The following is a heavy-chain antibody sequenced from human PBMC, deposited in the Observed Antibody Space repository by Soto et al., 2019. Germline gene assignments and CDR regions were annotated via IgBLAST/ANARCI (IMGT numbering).Heavy chain of an antibody. CDR2: VFHSGST. J-gene: IGHJ5*02. Sequence: QLVLQESGSRLVEPSQTLSLTCVVSGDSVTSGGFSWSWIRQPPGKGLEWLGYVFHSGSTHYNPALESRVTMSLDRSNNQISLRLTSVTAADTAVYFRARVLHWFDPWGQGLPVTVSS. V-gene: IGHV4-30-2*01. CDR3: ARVLHWFDP. CDR1: GDSVTSGGFS.